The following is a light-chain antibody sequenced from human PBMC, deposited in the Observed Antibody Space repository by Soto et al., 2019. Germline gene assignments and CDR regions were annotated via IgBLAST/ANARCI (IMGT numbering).Light chain of an antibody. CDR1: QNIIRH. V-gene: IGKV1-39*01. CDR3: RHRSGMPIA. J-gene: IGKJ5*01. CDR2: AAS. Sequence: IQMTQSPSSLSASVGDVVTITCRASQNIIRHLTWYQHKLGRAPRFVIYAASTFQTGVPSRFTGTRSGTEVTLNLSGLLTADFATYDRRHRSGMPIAFGQGTRLEIK.